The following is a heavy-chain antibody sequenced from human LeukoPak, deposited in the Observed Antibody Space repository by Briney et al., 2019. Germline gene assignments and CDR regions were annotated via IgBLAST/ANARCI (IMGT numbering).Heavy chain of an antibody. D-gene: IGHD3-22*01. CDR1: GFTFSSHA. Sequence: PGGSLRLSCEASGFTFSSHAIIWVRQGPGKGLEWVSVVSGSGGDTYYADSVKGRFTISRDNSKNTLYLQMNSLRAEDTAVYYCGKSDYYDSSGHPSSFEYWGQGTLVTVSS. CDR2: VSGSGGDT. CDR3: GKSDYYDSSGHPSSFEY. V-gene: IGHV3-23*01. J-gene: IGHJ4*02.